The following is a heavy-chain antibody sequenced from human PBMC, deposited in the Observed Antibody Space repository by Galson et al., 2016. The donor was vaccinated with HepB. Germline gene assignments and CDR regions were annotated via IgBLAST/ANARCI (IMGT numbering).Heavy chain of an antibody. D-gene: IGHD5-12*01. Sequence: SVKVSCKASGYSFTRYCITWVRQAPGQGLEWMGWISAYNGNTNFAQKFQGRVSMTTDTSTSTAFMELRSLRSDDAAVYYCARRPYSGHEYYYYGLGVWGQGTTVTVSS. CDR2: ISAYNGNT. CDR1: GYSFTRYC. V-gene: IGHV1-18*01. CDR3: ARRPYSGHEYYYYGLGV. J-gene: IGHJ6*02.